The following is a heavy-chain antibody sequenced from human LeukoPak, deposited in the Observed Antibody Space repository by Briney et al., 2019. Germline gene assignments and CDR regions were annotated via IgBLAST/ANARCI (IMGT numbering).Heavy chain of an antibody. Sequence: GGSLRLSCTASGFTFSSYLMRWVRQAPGKGLEWVANIREDGSEKYYVDSVKGQFTISRDNAKNSLFLQMESLRAEDTAVYYCARDLARHYYGSGSSFDYWGQGTLVTVSS. D-gene: IGHD3-10*01. CDR1: GFTFSSYL. CDR3: ARDLARHYYGSGSSFDY. CDR2: IREDGSEK. J-gene: IGHJ4*02. V-gene: IGHV3-7*01.